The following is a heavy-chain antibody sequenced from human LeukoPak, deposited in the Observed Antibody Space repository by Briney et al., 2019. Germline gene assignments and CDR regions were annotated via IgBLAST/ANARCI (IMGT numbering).Heavy chain of an antibody. V-gene: IGHV4-39*01. Sequence: SETLSLTCTVSGGSISGSSYYWGWIRQPPGKGLEWIGSIYYSGSTYYNPSLKSRVTISVDTSKNQFSLKLSSVTAADTAVYYCARQQQLVRRYNWFDPWGQGTLVTVSS. CDR1: GGSISGSSYY. CDR2: IYYSGST. D-gene: IGHD6-13*01. CDR3: ARQQQLVRRYNWFDP. J-gene: IGHJ5*02.